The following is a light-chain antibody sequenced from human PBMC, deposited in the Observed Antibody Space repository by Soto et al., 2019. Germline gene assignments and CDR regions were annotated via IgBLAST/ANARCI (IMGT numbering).Light chain of an antibody. Sequence: DIVMTQSPASLSVSLGERATINCKSSQSVLYSSNNKNYLTWYQQKPGQPPKLLIYWASTRESGVPDRFSGSGSGTDFTLTISNLQAEDVAVYYCQQYYNTPLTFGGGTKVDI. CDR1: QSVLYSSNNKNY. V-gene: IGKV4-1*01. CDR2: WAS. J-gene: IGKJ4*01. CDR3: QQYYNTPLT.